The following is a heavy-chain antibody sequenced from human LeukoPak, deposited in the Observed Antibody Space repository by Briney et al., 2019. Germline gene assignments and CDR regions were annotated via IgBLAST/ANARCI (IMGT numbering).Heavy chain of an antibody. V-gene: IGHV4-39*01. CDR3: ARNISTVANGARYNWFDP. Sequence: SEILSLTCTVSGGSISSSSYYWDWIRQSPGKGLEWIGPIYYSGGTDYNPSLKSRVTMSVETSKNQFSLKLSSVTAADTAVYYCARNISTVANGARYNWFDPWGQGTLVTVSS. CDR1: GGSISSSSYY. J-gene: IGHJ5*02. D-gene: IGHD4-11*01. CDR2: IYYSGGT.